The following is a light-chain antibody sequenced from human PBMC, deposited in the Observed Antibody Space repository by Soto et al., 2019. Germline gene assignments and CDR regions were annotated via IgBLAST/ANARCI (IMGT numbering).Light chain of an antibody. J-gene: IGKJ1*01. V-gene: IGKV3-20*01. CDR2: GAS. Sequence: EIVLTQSPGTLSLSPGERATLSCRASQSVSSSYLAWYRQKPGQAPRLLIYGASSRATGIPDRFSGSGSGTDFTLTISRQEPEDFAVYYCQQYGSSPRTFGQGTKVEIK. CDR1: QSVSSSY. CDR3: QQYGSSPRT.